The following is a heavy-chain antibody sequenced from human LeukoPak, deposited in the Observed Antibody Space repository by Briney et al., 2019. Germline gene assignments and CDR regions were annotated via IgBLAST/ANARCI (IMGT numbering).Heavy chain of an antibody. Sequence: ASVKVSCKASGYTFTGYYMHWVRQAPGQGLEWMGWINPNSGGTNYAQKFQGRVTMTRDTSISTAYMELSRLRSDDTAVYYCAREVVGLENTSCSVYWVQGTLVNV. J-gene: IGHJ4*02. D-gene: IGHD2-2*01. CDR3: AREVVGLENTSCSVY. CDR1: GYTFTGYY. V-gene: IGHV1-2*02. CDR2: INPNSGGT.